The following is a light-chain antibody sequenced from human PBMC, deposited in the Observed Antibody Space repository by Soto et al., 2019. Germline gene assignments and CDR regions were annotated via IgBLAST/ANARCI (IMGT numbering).Light chain of an antibody. J-gene: IGKJ5*01. CDR3: KQYGSTPIT. CDR2: VAS. CDR1: QSVSSSY. Sequence: EIVLTQSPGTLSLSPGERATLSCRASQSVSSSYLAWYQQRPGQAPRLLIYVASNRATSTPDRFSGSGSGTDLTLTISRREPEDFEVYYCKQYGSTPITFSHGTRLEIK. V-gene: IGKV3-20*01.